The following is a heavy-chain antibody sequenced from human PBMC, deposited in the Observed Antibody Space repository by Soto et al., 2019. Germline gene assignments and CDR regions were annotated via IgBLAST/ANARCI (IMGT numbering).Heavy chain of an antibody. Sequence: EVQLLESGGGLVQPGGSLRLSCAASGFTFSSYAMSWVRQAPGKGLEWVSSISGSGDTIYYADFVKGRFTISRDNSKNPLYLQMNRLRAEGTAIYYCAKGPGSSSDFDSWGQGTLVTVSS. V-gene: IGHV3-23*01. D-gene: IGHD1-26*01. CDR3: AKGPGSSSDFDS. CDR2: ISGSGDTI. CDR1: GFTFSSYA. J-gene: IGHJ4*02.